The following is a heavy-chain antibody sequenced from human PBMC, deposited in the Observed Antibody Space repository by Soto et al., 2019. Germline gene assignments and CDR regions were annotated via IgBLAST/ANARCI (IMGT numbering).Heavy chain of an antibody. CDR1: GVTFSSYA. CDR3: ARGGYSYGETPFYDY. V-gene: IGHV1-69*13. CDR2: IIPIFGTA. Sequence: SVKVSCKASGVTFSSYAISWVRQAPGQGLEWMGGIIPIFGTANYAQKFQGRVTITADESTSTAYMELSSLRSEDTAVYYCARGGYSYGETPFYDYWGQGTLVTVSS. J-gene: IGHJ4*02. D-gene: IGHD5-18*01.